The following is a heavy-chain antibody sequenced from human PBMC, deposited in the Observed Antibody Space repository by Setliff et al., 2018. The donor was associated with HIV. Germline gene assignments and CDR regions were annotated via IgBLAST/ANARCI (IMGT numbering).Heavy chain of an antibody. J-gene: IGHJ6*02. CDR3: AKDVCSGAYCYAYYYYGMDV. D-gene: IGHD2-15*01. CDR1: GFTFSRYA. Sequence: QTGGSLRLSCAASGFTFSRYAMTWVRQAPGKGLEWVSAISGSQKYYVDSVKGRFTISRDNSKKTLYLQMNSLRVEDTAVYYCAKDVCSGAYCYAYYYYGMDVWGQGTMVTVSS. V-gene: IGHV3-23*01. CDR2: ISGSQK.